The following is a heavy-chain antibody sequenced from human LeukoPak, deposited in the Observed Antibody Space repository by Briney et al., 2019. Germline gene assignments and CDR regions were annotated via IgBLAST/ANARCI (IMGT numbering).Heavy chain of an antibody. J-gene: IGHJ4*02. CDR1: GFTFSSYA. CDR2: IRDSGSST. D-gene: IGHD3-22*01. Sequence: GGSLRLSCAASGFTFSSYAMSWVRQAPGKGLEWVSAIRDSGSSTHYADSVKGRFTTSRDNSKNTLYLQMNSLRAEDTAVYYCAKLPHYYDSWYWGQGTLVTVSS. CDR3: AKLPHYYDSWY. V-gene: IGHV3-23*01.